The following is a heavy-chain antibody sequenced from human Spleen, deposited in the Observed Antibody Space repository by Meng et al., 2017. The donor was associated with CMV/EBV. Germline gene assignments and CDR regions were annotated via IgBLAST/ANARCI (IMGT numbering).Heavy chain of an antibody. Sequence: SGPTLVKPTQPLTLTCTFSGFSLNTSGVGVGWIRQPPGKALEWLALVYWNDDKRYSPSLKSKLTITKDTSKNQVVLTMTSMDPVDTATYFCAREIVDTAIVKKSGMYYFYHGMDVWGQGTTVTVSS. V-gene: IGHV2-5*01. CDR2: VYWNDDK. J-gene: IGHJ6*02. CDR1: GFSLNTSGVG. CDR3: AREIVDTAIVKKSGMYYFYHGMDV. D-gene: IGHD5-18*01.